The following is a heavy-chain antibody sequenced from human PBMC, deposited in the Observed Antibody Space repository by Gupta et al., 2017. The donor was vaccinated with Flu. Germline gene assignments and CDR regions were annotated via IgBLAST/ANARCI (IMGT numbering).Heavy chain of an antibody. CDR1: GGSINNAKYY. Sequence: QLQMQESGPRLVKPSETLSLTCTVSGGSINNAKYYWGWVRHPPGKGLEWIATIYYTWSTYYNPSLKSRVTMSVDTSKNQFSLNLYSVTAADTALYCCERHHANSCFDPWGQGTRVTVSS. CDR2: IYYTWST. D-gene: IGHD4-4*01. J-gene: IGHJ5*02. CDR3: ERHHANSCFDP. V-gene: IGHV4-39*01.